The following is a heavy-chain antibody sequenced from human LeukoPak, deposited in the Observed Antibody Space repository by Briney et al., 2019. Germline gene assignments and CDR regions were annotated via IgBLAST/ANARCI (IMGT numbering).Heavy chain of an antibody. CDR3: ARGRTQTTNWKNGGFFDY. D-gene: IGHD1/OR15-1a*01. CDR1: GYTFTGYY. CDR2: INPNSGGT. V-gene: IGHV1-2*02. J-gene: IGHJ4*02. Sequence: GASVKVSCKASGYTFTGYYMHWVRQAPGQGLEWMGWINPNSGGTNYAQKFQGRVTMTRDTSISTAYMELSRLRSDDTAVYYCARGRTQTTNWKNGGFFDYWGQGTLVTVSS.